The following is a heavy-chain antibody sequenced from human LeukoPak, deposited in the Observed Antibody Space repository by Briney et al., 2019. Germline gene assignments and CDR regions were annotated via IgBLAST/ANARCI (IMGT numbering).Heavy chain of an antibody. CDR1: GFTFSSYN. D-gene: IGHD2-21*02. Sequence: GGSLRLSCVASGFTFSSYNMNWVRQAPGEGLEWVSSISSSSRYIYYTDSVKGRFTISRDNAKNSLYLQMNSLRAEDMALYYCAKGRFCGGDCLGDAFDIWGQGTMVTVSS. V-gene: IGHV3-21*04. CDR3: AKGRFCGGDCLGDAFDI. CDR2: ISSSSRYI. J-gene: IGHJ3*02.